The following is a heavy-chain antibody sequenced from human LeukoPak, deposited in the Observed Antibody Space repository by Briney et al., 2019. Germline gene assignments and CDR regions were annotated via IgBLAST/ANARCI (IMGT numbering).Heavy chain of an antibody. CDR3: ARLITMVRGVIGFDP. V-gene: IGHV4-59*08. D-gene: IGHD3-10*01. Sequence: SETLSLTCTVSGGSISSYYWSWIRQPPGKGLEWIGYIYYSGSTNYNPSLKSRVTISVDTSKNQFSLKLSSVTAADTAVYCCARLITMVRGVIGFDPWGQGTLVTVSS. CDR2: IYYSGST. J-gene: IGHJ5*02. CDR1: GGSISSYY.